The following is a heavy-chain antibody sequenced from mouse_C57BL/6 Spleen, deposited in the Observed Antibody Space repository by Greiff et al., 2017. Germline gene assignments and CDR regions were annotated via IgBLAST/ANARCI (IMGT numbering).Heavy chain of an antibody. D-gene: IGHD1-1*01. CDR2: IDPSDSYT. CDR1: GYTFTSYW. Sequence: VQLQQPGAELVKPGASVKLSCKASGYTFTSYWMQWVKQRPGQGLEWIGEIDPSDSYTNYNQKFKGKATLTVDTSSSTAYMQLSSLTSEDSAGYYCARGITTYAMDYWGQGTSVTVSS. J-gene: IGHJ4*01. CDR3: ARGITTYAMDY. V-gene: IGHV1-50*01.